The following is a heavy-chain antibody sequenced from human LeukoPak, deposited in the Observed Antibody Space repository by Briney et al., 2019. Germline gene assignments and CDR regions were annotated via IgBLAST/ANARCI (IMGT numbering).Heavy chain of an antibody. J-gene: IGHJ3*02. D-gene: IGHD3-10*01. V-gene: IGHV4-59*01. CDR1: GGSISNYY. Sequence: SQTLSLTCTVSGGSISNYYWSWIRQPPGKGLEWIGYIFYSGSTNYNPSLKSRVTISVDTSKNQFSLNLSSVTAADTAMYYCAYYSPLDAFDIWGQGTVVTVSS. CDR3: AYYSPLDAFDI. CDR2: IFYSGST.